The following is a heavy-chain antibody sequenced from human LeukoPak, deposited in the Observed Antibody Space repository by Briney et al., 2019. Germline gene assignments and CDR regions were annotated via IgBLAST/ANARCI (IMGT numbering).Heavy chain of an antibody. CDR2: RSGAGTFI. J-gene: IGHJ4*02. D-gene: IGHD6-6*01. V-gene: IGHV3-21*01. CDR1: GFTFTSYA. CDR3: TRSSMAVLAVDS. Sequence: GGSLSLSCAASGFTFTSYAMNWVRQAPGAGLEWVASRSGAGTFIYYADSVKGRFTISRDNTKNSLYLQMNGLRAEDTAVYYCTRSSMAVLAVDSWGQGTLVTVSS.